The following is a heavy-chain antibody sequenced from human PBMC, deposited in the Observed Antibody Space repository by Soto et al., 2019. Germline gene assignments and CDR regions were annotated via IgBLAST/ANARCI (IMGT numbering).Heavy chain of an antibody. D-gene: IGHD3-10*01. CDR1: GGSFSGYY. CDR2: INHSGST. V-gene: IGHV4-34*01. CDR3: ARANTDVLLWFGELFPWFDP. Sequence: SETLSLTCAVYGGSFSGYYWSWIRQPPGKGLEWIGEINHSGSTNYNPSLEGRVTISVDTSKNQFSLKLSSVTAADTAVYYCARANTDVLLWFGELFPWFDPWGQGTLVTVSS. J-gene: IGHJ5*02.